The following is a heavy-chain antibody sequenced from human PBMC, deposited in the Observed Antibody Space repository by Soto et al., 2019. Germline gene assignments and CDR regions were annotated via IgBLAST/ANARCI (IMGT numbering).Heavy chain of an antibody. J-gene: IGHJ6*02. Sequence: GESVKISCKGSGYSFTNYWIGWVRPMRGKGLEWMGIIHPSDSDTRYSPSFQGQVTISADKSINTAYLQWSSLKASDTAMYYCSLWAYTSTTEPSYPHYGVDVWGQVTTVTVSS. CDR3: SLWAYTSTTEPSYPHYGVDV. CDR1: GYSFTNYW. D-gene: IGHD6-13*01. V-gene: IGHV5-51*03. CDR2: IHPSDSDT.